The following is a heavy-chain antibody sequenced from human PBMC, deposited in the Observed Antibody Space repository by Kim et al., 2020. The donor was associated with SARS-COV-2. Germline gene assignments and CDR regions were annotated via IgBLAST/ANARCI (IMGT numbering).Heavy chain of an antibody. J-gene: IGHJ4*02. CDR3: AREGYCSSTSCYHFDY. CDR2: TYYRSKWYN. V-gene: IGHV6-1*01. D-gene: IGHD2-2*01. Sequence: SQTLSLTCAISGDSVSSNSAAWHWIRQSPSRGLEWLGRTYYRSKWYNDYAVSVKSRITINPDTSKNQFSLQLNSVTPEDTAVYYCAREGYCSSTSCYHFDYWGQGTLVTVSS. CDR1: GDSVSSNSAA.